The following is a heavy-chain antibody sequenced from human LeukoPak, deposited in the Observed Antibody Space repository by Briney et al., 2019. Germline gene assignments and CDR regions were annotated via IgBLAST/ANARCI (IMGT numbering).Heavy chain of an antibody. CDR2: IYHSGST. V-gene: IGHV4-30-2*01. CDR3: ARGGIQLGWFDP. CDR1: GGSIISGGYS. J-gene: IGHJ5*02. Sequence: SETLSLTCAVSGGSIISGGYSCSWIRQPPGKGLGWIGYIYHSGSTYYNPSLKSRVTISVDRSKNQFSLKLSSVTAADTAVYYCARGGIQLGWFDPWGQGTLVTVSS. D-gene: IGHD5-18*01.